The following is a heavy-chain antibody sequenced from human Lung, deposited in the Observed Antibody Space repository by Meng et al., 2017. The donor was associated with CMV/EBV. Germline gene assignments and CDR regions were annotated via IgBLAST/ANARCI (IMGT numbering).Heavy chain of an antibody. J-gene: IGHJ6*02. Sequence: SCAASGFTFSDAWMSWVRQAPGKGLEWVGRIKSKIDGGTTDYAAPVKGRFTISRDDSRNTLYLQMNSLKTEDTAVYYCATDLRGRAVAGTYYYYGMDLXGQGXKVTVSS. CDR3: ATDLRGRAVAGTYYYYGMDL. CDR1: GFTFSDAW. D-gene: IGHD6-19*01. CDR2: IKSKIDGGTT. V-gene: IGHV3-15*01.